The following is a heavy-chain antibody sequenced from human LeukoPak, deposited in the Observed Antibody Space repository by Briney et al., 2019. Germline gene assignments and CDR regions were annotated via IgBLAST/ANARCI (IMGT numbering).Heavy chain of an antibody. D-gene: IGHD3-3*01. Sequence: SQTLSLTCTVSGGSISSGDYYWSWIRQPPGKGLEWIGYIYYSGSTYYNPSLKSRVTISVVTSKNQFSLKLSSVTAADTAVYYCASRAEGYYDFWSGYFSSYYFDYWGQGTLVTVSP. CDR3: ASRAEGYYDFWSGYFSSYYFDY. CDR2: IYYSGST. J-gene: IGHJ4*02. V-gene: IGHV4-30-4*01. CDR1: GGSISSGDYY.